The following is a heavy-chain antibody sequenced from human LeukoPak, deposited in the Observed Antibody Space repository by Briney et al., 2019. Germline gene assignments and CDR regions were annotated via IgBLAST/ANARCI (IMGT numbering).Heavy chain of an antibody. Sequence: GGSLRLSCAASGFTFSGYWMSWVRQAPGKGLEWVANIKQDGSEKYYVGSVKGRFTISRDNAKNSLYLQMNSLRAEDTAVYYCARVWAGYFDLWGRGTLVTVSS. CDR1: GFTFSGYW. D-gene: IGHD3/OR15-3a*01. CDR3: ARVWAGYFDL. J-gene: IGHJ2*01. V-gene: IGHV3-7*01. CDR2: IKQDGSEK.